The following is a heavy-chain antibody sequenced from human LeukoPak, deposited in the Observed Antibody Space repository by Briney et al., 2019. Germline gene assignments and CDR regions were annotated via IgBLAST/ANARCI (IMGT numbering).Heavy chain of an antibody. CDR1: GGSISSGSYY. CDR3: ARAYCSSTSCQYFDY. D-gene: IGHD2-2*01. CDR2: IYTSGST. Sequence: SETLSLTCTVSGGSISSGSYYWSWIRQPAGEGLEWLGRIYTSGSTNYNPSLKSRVTMSEDKSKNQFSLKLSSVTAADTAVYYCARAYCSSTSCQYFDYWGQGTLVTVSS. J-gene: IGHJ4*02. V-gene: IGHV4-61*02.